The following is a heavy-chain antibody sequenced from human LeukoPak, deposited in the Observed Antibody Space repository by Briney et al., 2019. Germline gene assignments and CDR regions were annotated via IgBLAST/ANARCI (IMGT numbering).Heavy chain of an antibody. CDR2: ISYDGSNK. D-gene: IGHD4-17*01. V-gene: IGHV3-30*18. CDR3: AKETVTTWKYFDY. Sequence: PGGSLRLSCAASGFTFSSYGMHWVRQAPGKGLEWVAVISYDGSNKYYADSVKGRFTISRDNSKNTLYPQMNSLRAEDTAVYHCAKETVTTWKYFDYWGQGTLVTVSS. J-gene: IGHJ4*02. CDR1: GFTFSSYG.